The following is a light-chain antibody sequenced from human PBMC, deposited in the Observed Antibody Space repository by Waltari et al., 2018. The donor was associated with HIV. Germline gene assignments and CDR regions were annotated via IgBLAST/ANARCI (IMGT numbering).Light chain of an antibody. CDR3: QQYNAWPRT. CDR1: QSLSSD. V-gene: IGKV3-15*01. CDR2: DSS. J-gene: IGKJ1*01. Sequence: EIVMTQSPASLSVSPGERATLSCRASQSLSSDLAWDQHKPGQAPRLLIYDSSTRATGIPVRFSGSGSGTEFTLTISSLQSEDFATYYCQQYNAWPRTFGQGTKVEI.